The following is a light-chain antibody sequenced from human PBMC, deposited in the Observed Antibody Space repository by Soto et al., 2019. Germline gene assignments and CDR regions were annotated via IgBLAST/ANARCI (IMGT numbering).Light chain of an antibody. CDR2: RAS. J-gene: IGKJ1*01. V-gene: IGKV1-39*01. CDR3: HQPFLSPPT. Sequence: DIQLTQSPSSLSASVGDRVSITCRASQSVDNNFNWYRQKPGQAPKLLVSRASILQSGVPSGFSGSGSGTDFTLTISSLQAEDFATYYCHQPFLSPPTFGQGTRVEIK. CDR1: QSVDNN.